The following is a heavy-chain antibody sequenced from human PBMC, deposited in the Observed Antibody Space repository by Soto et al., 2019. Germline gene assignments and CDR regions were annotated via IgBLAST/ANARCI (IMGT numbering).Heavy chain of an antibody. V-gene: IGHV1-3*01. CDR2: INAGNGNT. Sequence: ASVNVSCKASGYSVTSYSMHCVRQAPGQRLEWMGWINAGNGNTKYSQKFQGRVTITRDTSASTAYMELSSLRSEDTAVYYCARILGYCSGGSCDYWGQGTLVTVSS. CDR1: GYSVTSYS. D-gene: IGHD2-15*01. J-gene: IGHJ4*02. CDR3: ARILGYCSGGSCDY.